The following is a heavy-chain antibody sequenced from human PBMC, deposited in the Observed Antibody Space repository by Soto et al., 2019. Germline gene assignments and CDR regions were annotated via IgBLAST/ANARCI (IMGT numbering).Heavy chain of an antibody. CDR2: VHYTGST. CDR3: AREQQLVYYYYGMDV. V-gene: IGHV4-59*01. Sequence: PSETLSLTCTVSGGSINSYYWTWIRQPPGKGLEWIGYVHYTGSTNYNPSLKSRVTISLDTSKNRFSLKLSSVTAADTAVYYCAREQQLVYYYYGMDVWGQGTTVTVSS. CDR1: GGSINSYY. D-gene: IGHD6-13*01. J-gene: IGHJ6*02.